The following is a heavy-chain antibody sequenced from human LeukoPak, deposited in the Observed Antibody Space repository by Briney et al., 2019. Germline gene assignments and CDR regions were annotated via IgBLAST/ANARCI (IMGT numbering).Heavy chain of an antibody. CDR2: INPNSGGT. J-gene: IGHJ4*02. V-gene: IGHV1-2*02. D-gene: IGHD5-12*01. CDR3: ARDPSNSGYDYLYYFDY. CDR1: GYMFTGYY. Sequence: ASVKVSCEASGYMFTGYYMHWLRQAPGQGLEWTGWINPNSGGTNYPQKFQGRVTMTRDTSISTAYMELSRLRSDDTAVYYCARDPSNSGYDYLYYFDYWGQGTLVTVSS.